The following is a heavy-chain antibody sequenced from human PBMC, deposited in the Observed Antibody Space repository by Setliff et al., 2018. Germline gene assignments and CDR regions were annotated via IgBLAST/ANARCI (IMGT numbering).Heavy chain of an antibody. Sequence: PGGSLRLSCAASGFDFKTHWMDWARQAPGKGLEWVANIKEDGSQRNYVDAVRGRFTVSRDNARNLLYLQMNSLRVDDTAVYYCAKDFGGTARNWFDPWGQGTLVTV. D-gene: IGHD3-10*01. CDR3: AKDFGGTARNWFDP. J-gene: IGHJ5*02. CDR1: GFDFKTHW. CDR2: IKEDGSQR. V-gene: IGHV3-7*01.